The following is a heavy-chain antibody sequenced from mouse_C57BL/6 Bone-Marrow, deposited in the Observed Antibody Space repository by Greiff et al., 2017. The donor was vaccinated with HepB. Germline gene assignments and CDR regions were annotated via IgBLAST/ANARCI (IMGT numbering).Heavy chain of an antibody. D-gene: IGHD1-1*01. CDR1: GYTFTSYW. J-gene: IGHJ1*03. CDR3: ARGDYGSSHWYFDV. Sequence: QVQLQQSGAELLKPGASVKMSCKASGYTFTSYWITWVKQRPGQGLEWIGDIYPGSGSTNYNEKFKSKATLTVDTSSSTAYMQLSSLTSEDSAVYYCARGDYGSSHWYFDVWGTGTTVTVSS. V-gene: IGHV1-55*01. CDR2: IYPGSGST.